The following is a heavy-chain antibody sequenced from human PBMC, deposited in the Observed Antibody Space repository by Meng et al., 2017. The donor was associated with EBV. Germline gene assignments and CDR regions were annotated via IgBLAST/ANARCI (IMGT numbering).Heavy chain of an antibody. CDR1: GFTFSSYA. V-gene: IGHV3-30-3*01. CDR2: ISYDGSNK. CDR3: ARDPDSSGWYYFDY. Sequence: VQLVWSGGCVVQPGRSLRLSCAASGFTFSSYAMHWVRQAPGKGLEWVAVISYDGSNKYYADSVKGRFTISRDNSKNTLYLQMNSLRAEDTAVYYCARDPDSSGWYYFDYWGQGTLVTVSS. J-gene: IGHJ4*02. D-gene: IGHD6-19*01.